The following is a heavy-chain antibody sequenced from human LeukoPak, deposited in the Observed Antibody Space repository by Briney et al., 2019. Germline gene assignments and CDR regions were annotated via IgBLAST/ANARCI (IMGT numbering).Heavy chain of an antibody. J-gene: IGHJ5*02. CDR3: AAVYCGGSCYDSRGWFDP. D-gene: IGHD2-15*01. V-gene: IGHV4-39*07. CDR2: IYYSECT. CDR1: GASISSRSYY. Sequence: SETLSLTCTVSGASISSRSYYWGWIRQPPGKGLEWIGSIYYSECTYYNPSLKSRVAISIDTSKNQFSLQLSSVTAADTAVYYCAAVYCGGSCYDSRGWFDPWGQGTLVTV.